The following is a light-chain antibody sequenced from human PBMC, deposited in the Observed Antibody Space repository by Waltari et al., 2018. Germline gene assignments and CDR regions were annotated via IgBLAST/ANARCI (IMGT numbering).Light chain of an antibody. V-gene: IGLV3-10*01. CDR3: YSTDFSGHDRV. Sequence: SYELTQPPSVSVSPGQTARIPCPGDALSKNYAYWYQQTSGQAPVLVIYEDIKRPTGIPERFSGSSSGTTATLTISGAHVDDEADYYCYSTDFSGHDRVFGGGTKLTIL. CDR2: EDI. J-gene: IGLJ3*02. CDR1: ALSKNY.